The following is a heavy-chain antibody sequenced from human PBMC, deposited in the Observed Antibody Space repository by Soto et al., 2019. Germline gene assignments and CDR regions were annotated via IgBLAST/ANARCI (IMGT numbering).Heavy chain of an antibody. D-gene: IGHD1-7*01. CDR2: IYWDDDK. CDR1: GFSLSTSGVG. V-gene: IGHV2-5*02. J-gene: IGHJ4*02. CDR3: AHSDNWNLALDY. Sequence: QITLKESGPSLVKPTQTLTLTCTFSGFSLSTSGVGVGWIRQPPGQALEWLALIYWDDDKRYSPSLKSRLTITKDTSKNQVVLTMTNMDPVDTATYYCAHSDNWNLALDYWGQGTLVTVSS.